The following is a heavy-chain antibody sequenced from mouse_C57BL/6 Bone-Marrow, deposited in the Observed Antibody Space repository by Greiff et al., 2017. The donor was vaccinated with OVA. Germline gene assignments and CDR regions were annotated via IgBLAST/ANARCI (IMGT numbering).Heavy chain of an antibody. D-gene: IGHD1-1*01. Sequence: DVKLQESGGDLVKPGGSLKLSCAASGFTFSSYGMSWVRQTPDKRLEWVATISSGGSYTYYPDSVKGRFTISRDNAKNTLYLQMSSLKSEDTAMYYCARQDYYGSSYGFAYWGQGTLVTVSA. CDR3: ARQDYYGSSYGFAY. J-gene: IGHJ3*01. V-gene: IGHV5-6*02. CDR1: GFTFSSYG. CDR2: ISSGGSYT.